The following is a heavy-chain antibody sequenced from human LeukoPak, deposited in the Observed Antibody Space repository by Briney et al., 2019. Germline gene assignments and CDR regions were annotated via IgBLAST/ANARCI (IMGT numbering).Heavy chain of an antibody. Sequence: SETLSLTCTVSGGSISSYYWSWIRQPPGKGLEWIGYIYYSGSTNYNPSLKHRVTISVDTSKNQFSLKLSSVTAADTAVYYCARVPYTYDSSAYYFDFWGQGTLVTVSS. D-gene: IGHD3-22*01. CDR3: ARVPYTYDSSAYYFDF. CDR2: IYYSGST. CDR1: GGSISSYY. J-gene: IGHJ4*02. V-gene: IGHV4-59*01.